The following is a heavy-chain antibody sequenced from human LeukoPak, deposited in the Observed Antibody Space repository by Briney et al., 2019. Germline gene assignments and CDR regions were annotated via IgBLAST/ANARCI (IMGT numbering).Heavy chain of an antibody. CDR2: ISSSGSTI. D-gene: IGHD3-3*01. CDR3: ARGHGGYYFDAFDI. J-gene: IGHJ3*02. V-gene: IGHV3-48*03. CDR1: GFTFSSYE. Sequence: GGSLRLSCAASGFTFSSYEMNWVRQAPGKGLEWVSYISSSGSTIYYADSVKGQFTISRDNAKNSLYLQMNSLRAEDTAVYYCARGHGGYYFDAFDIWGQGTMVTVSS.